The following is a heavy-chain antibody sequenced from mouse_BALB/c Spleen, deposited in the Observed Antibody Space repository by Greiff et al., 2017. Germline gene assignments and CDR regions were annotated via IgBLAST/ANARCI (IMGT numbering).Heavy chain of an antibody. J-gene: IGHJ3*01. CDR3: ARTTGGFAY. V-gene: IGHV3-2*02. Sequence: EVQLVESGPGLVKPSQSLSLTCTVTGYSITSDYAWNWIRQFPGNKLEWMGYISYSGSTSYNPSLKSRISITRDTSKNQFFLQLNSVTTEDTATYYCARTTGGFAYWGQGTLVTVSA. CDR1: GYSITSDYA. CDR2: ISYSGST. D-gene: IGHD1-1*01.